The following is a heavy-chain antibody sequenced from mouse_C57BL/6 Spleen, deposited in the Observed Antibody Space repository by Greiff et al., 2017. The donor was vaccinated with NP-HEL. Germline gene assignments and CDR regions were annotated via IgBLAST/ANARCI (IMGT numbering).Heavy chain of an antibody. J-gene: IGHJ4*01. CDR2: IDPSDSYT. D-gene: IGHD1-1*01. CDR3: ARWGYYGSSRYYAMDY. V-gene: IGHV1-59*01. CDR1: GYTFTSYW. Sequence: QVQLQQPGAELVRPGTSVKLSCKASGYTFTSYWMHWVKQRPGQGLEWIGVIDPSDSYTNYNQKFKGKATLTVDPSSSTAYMQLSSLTSEDSAVYYCARWGYYGSSRYYAMDYWGQGTSVTVSS.